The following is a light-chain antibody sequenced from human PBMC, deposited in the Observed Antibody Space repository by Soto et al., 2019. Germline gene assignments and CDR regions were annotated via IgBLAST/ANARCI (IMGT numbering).Light chain of an antibody. CDR2: GAS. J-gene: IGKJ5*01. V-gene: IGKV3-20*01. CDR3: QQYSSSPIT. CDR1: QSVSSSY. Sequence: EIVFTQSPGTLSLSAGERATISCRASQSVSSSYLAWYQQKPGQAPRLLIYGASSRATGIPERFSGSGSGTDFTLTSSRLEPEDFAVYYCQQYSSSPITFGQGTRVEIK.